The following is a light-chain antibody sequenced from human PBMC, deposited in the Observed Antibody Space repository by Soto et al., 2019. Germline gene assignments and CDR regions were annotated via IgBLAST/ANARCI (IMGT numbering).Light chain of an antibody. CDR3: QQYDTYPYT. CDR2: NAS. CDR1: QSISNW. V-gene: IGKV1-5*03. Sequence: DIQMTQSPSTLSASIGDRVTITCRASQSISNWLAWYQQKPGHAPKLLMYNASTLQTGVPARFSGSGSGTEFSLTISSLQPDDFAAYYCQQYDTYPYTFGQGTKLEI. J-gene: IGKJ2*01.